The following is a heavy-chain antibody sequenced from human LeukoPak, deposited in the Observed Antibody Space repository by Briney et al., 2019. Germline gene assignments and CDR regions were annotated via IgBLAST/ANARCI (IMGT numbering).Heavy chain of an antibody. CDR2: INAGNGNT. CDR1: GYTFTSYA. V-gene: IGHV1-3*01. D-gene: IGHD1-26*01. Sequence: ASVKVSCKASGYTFTSYAMHWVRQAPGQRLEWMGWINAGNGNTKYSQKFQGRVTITRDTSASTAYMELSSLRSEDTAVYYCARDPPLVGATTRGAFDIWGQGTMVTVSS. CDR3: ARDPPLVGATTRGAFDI. J-gene: IGHJ3*02.